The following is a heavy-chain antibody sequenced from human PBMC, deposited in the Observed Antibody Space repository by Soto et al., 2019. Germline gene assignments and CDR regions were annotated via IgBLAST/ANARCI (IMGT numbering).Heavy chain of an antibody. Sequence: EVQLVESGGGLVKPGGSLRLSCAASGFTFSSHTMNWVRQAPGKGLEWVSSIDSSSDYIYYADSLKGRFTISRDNAKHSLYLQMNSLRAEDTAVYYCATRRPTVTTTLFWYFDLWGRGTLVTVSS. D-gene: IGHD4-17*01. CDR3: ATRRPTVTTTLFWYFDL. V-gene: IGHV3-21*01. J-gene: IGHJ2*01. CDR2: IDSSSDYI. CDR1: GFTFSSHT.